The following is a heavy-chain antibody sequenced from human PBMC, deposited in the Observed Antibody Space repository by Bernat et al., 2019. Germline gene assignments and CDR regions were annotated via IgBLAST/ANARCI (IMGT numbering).Heavy chain of an antibody. CDR3: AKDGSGYYSAPYYFDS. V-gene: IGHV3-23*01. Sequence: EVQLLESGGGLVQPGGSLRLSCAASGFSFGSYAMAWVRQAPGEGLEWVSGVSAGGTTDYADSVKGRFTISRDNSKNTVYLQMNSLRVEDTAIYYCAKDGSGYYSAPYYFDSWGQGTLVTVSS. CDR2: VSAGGTT. CDR1: GFSFGSYA. D-gene: IGHD3-22*01. J-gene: IGHJ4*02.